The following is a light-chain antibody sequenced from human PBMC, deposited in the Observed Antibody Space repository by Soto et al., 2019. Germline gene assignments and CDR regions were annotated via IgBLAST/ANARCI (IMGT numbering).Light chain of an antibody. CDR1: KAIDSW. V-gene: IGKV1-12*01. J-gene: IGKJ1*01. CDR3: QQTFSFPPT. CDR2: TGS. Sequence: DIQMTQSPSSVSASVGDRVTITCRAIKAIDSWLAWYQQKPGEAPKLLIFTGSLLHSGVPPRFSGSGSGTDFSLTISSLQPEDFATYYCQQTFSFPPTFGQGTKV.